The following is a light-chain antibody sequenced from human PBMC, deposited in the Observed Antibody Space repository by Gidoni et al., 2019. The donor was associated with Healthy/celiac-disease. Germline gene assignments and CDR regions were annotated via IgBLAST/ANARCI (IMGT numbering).Light chain of an antibody. Sequence: DNQMTQSPSTLSASVGDRVTITCRASQSISSWLAWYQQKPGKAPKLLIYKASSLESGVPSRFSGSGSGTEFTLTISSLQPDDFATYYCQQYKSYPWTFGQGTKVEIK. CDR1: QSISSW. J-gene: IGKJ1*01. V-gene: IGKV1-5*03. CDR2: KAS. CDR3: QQYKSYPWT.